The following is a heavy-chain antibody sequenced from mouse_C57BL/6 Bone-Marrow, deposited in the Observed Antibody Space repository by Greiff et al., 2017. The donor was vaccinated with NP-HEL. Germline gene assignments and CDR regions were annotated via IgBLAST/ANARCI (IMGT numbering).Heavy chain of an antibody. CDR1: GFTFNSYG. D-gene: IGHD6-5*01. CDR3: ASPYAP. V-gene: IGHV5-6*01. J-gene: IGHJ3*01. CDR2: ISSGGSYT. Sequence: EVMLVESGGDLVKPGGSLKLSCAASGFTFNSYGMSWVRQTPDKRLEWVATISSGGSYTYYPDSVKGRFTISRDNAKNTLYLQMSSLKSEDTAMYYCASPYAPWGQGTLVTVSA.